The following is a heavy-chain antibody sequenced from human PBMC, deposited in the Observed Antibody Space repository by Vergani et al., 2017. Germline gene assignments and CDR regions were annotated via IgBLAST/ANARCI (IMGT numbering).Heavy chain of an antibody. V-gene: IGHV4-59*01. CDR1: GGSISSYY. CDR3: ARSYCGGDCYSPPFYYYYYYMDV. CDR2: IYYSGST. J-gene: IGHJ6*03. D-gene: IGHD2-21*01. Sequence: QVQLQESGPGLVKPSETLSLTCTVSGGSISSYYWSWIRQPPGKGLEWIGYIYYSGSTNYNPSLKSRVTISVDTSKNQFSLKLSFVTAADTAVYYCARSYCGGDCYSPPFYYYYYYMDVWGKGTTVTVSS.